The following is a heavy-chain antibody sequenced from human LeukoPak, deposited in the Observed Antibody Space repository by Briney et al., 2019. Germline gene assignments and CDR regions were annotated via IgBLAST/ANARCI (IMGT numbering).Heavy chain of an antibody. CDR3: ARFAPFPRMVRGAMYYFDY. V-gene: IGHV4-31*11. J-gene: IGHJ4*02. D-gene: IGHD3-10*01. CDR1: GGSFSGYY. CDR2: IYYSGST. Sequence: SETLSLTCAVYGGSFSGYYWSWIRQHPGKGLEWIGYIYYSGSTYYNPSLKSRVTISVDTSKNQFSLKLSSVTAADTAVYYCARFAPFPRMVRGAMYYFDYWGQRTLVTVSS.